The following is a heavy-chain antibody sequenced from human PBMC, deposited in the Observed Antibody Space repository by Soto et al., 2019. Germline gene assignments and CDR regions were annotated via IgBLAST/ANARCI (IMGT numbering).Heavy chain of an antibody. CDR1: GGYISSGDYY. D-gene: IGHD3-22*01. V-gene: IGHV4-30-4*01. Sequence: SETMSLTCTVSGGYISSGDYYWSWIRKPPGKGLEWIGYIYYSGSTYYNPSLKSRVTISVDTSQNQFSVKLSSVTAADTAVYYCARVGRHYDSSGYYSYYFDYWGQGTLVTVSS. CDR3: ARVGRHYDSSGYYSYYFDY. J-gene: IGHJ4*02. CDR2: IYYSGST.